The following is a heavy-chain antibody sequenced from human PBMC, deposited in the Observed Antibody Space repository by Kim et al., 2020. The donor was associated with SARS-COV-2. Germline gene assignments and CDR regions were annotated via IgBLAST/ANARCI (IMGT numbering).Heavy chain of an antibody. CDR2: TV. Sequence: TVNHTPKFQDSVTITADKSTGTVYMELSRLRSEDTAVYYCARDVARRGMDVWGQGTTVTVSS. J-gene: IGHJ6*02. CDR3: ARDVARRGMDV. V-gene: IGHV1-69*06.